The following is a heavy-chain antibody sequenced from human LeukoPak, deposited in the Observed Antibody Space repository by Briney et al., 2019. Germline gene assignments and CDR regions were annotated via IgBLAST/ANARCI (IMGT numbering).Heavy chain of an antibody. Sequence: GGSLRLSCAASGFTFSDYYMSWIRQAPGKGLEWVSYISSSSGYTNYADSVKGRFTISRDNAKNSLYLQMNSLRAEDTAVYYCARDVSVVRGVEFDYWGQGTLVTVSS. CDR3: ARDVSVVRGVEFDY. CDR1: GFTFSDYY. CDR2: ISSSSGYT. J-gene: IGHJ4*02. D-gene: IGHD3-10*01. V-gene: IGHV3-11*06.